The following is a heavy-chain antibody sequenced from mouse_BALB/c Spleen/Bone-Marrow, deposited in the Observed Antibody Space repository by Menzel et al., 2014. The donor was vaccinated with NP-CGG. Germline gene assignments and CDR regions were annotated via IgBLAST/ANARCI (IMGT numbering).Heavy chain of an antibody. CDR3: ARGFDY. CDR1: GYTFTNYW. CDR2: INPSNGLT. Sequence: VKLMESGAELVKPGASVKLSCKASGYTFTNYWMHWVKQRPGKGLEWIGEINPSNGLTNYNEKFKSKATLTVDKSSSTAYMQLSSLTSGDSAVYYCARGFDYWGQGTTLTVSS. J-gene: IGHJ2*01. V-gene: IGHV1S81*02.